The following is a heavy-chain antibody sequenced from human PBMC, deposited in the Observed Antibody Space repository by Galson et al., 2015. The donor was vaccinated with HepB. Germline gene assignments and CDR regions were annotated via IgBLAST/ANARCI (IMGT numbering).Heavy chain of an antibody. CDR3: AKGAHLDY. V-gene: IGHV3-9*01. Sequence: SLRLSCAASGFTFDDYAMHWVQQAPGKGLEWVSGISWNSGSIGYADSVKGRFTISRDNAKNSLYLQMNSLRAEDTALYDCAKGAHLDYWGQGTLVTVSS. J-gene: IGHJ4*02. CDR2: ISWNSGSI. CDR1: GFTFDDYA.